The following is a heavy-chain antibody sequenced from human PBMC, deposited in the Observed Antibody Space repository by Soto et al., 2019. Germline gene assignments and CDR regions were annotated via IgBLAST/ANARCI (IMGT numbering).Heavy chain of an antibody. D-gene: IGHD3-10*01. J-gene: IGHJ4*02. CDR2: IYYSGTT. CDR1: GGSLNPYY. V-gene: IGHV4-59*08. CDR3: ARHPQVPYYAPGLDY. Sequence: SETLSLTCTVSGGSLNPYYWSWIRQPPGKGLEWIAYIYYSGTTEYNPSLKSRVTISVDMSKNQVSLHLRSVTAADTAVYYCARHPQVPYYAPGLDYWGQGALVTVSS.